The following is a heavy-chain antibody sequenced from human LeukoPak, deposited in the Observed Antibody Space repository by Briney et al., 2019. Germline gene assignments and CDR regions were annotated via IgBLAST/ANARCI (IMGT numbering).Heavy chain of an antibody. J-gene: IGHJ6*02. D-gene: IGHD3-9*01. CDR3: SRDADILTGRGMDV. CDR2: IYSGGST. Sequence: PGGSLRLSCAASGFTVSSNYMSWVRQAPGKGLEWVSVIYSGGSTYYADSVKGRFTISRDNSKNTLYLQMNSLRAEDSAVYYCSRDADILTGRGMDVWGQGTTVTASS. CDR1: GFTVSSNY. V-gene: IGHV3-53*01.